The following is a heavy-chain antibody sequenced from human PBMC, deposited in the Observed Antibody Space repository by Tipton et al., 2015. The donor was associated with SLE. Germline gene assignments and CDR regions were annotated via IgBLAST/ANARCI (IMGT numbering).Heavy chain of an antibody. CDR3: ARVIREGYNDPSTRFDL. J-gene: IGHJ5*02. CDR2: IYHNGNS. V-gene: IGHV4-59*01. CDR1: GGSMGSYY. D-gene: IGHD5-24*01. Sequence: GLVKPSETLSLTCTVSGGSMGSYYWGWVRQSPGKGLEWIGFIYHNGNSAYNPSLATRATMSIDTSKNRFSLNLNSVTAADTAESVCARVIREGYNDPSTRFDLWGQGILVTVSS.